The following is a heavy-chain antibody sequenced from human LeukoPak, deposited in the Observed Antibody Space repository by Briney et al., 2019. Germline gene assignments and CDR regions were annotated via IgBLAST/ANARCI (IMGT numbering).Heavy chain of an antibody. CDR3: AKGGELLGYFDS. Sequence: GRSLRLSCAASGFTFSYYGMSWVRQAPGKGLEWVSGISGSGYNTFYADSVKGRFIISRDESKNTVSLLMNTLRAEDTAIYYCAKGGELLGYFDSWGQGTLVTVSS. D-gene: IGHD1-7*01. CDR2: ISGSGYNT. CDR1: GFTFSYYG. V-gene: IGHV3-23*01. J-gene: IGHJ4*02.